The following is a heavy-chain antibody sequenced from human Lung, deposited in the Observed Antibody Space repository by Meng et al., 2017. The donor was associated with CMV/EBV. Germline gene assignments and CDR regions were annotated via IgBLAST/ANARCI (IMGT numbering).Heavy chain of an antibody. D-gene: IGHD3-9*01. CDR3: AREGSYYDVLTSSYNVFGNYYYHMDV. Sequence: GGSLRPSCAASGLSFSGYAWHWVRQAPGKGLEWMAVISYDGSKKYYADSVKGRFTISRGNSKNTLYLQVNCLRTEDTAVYYCAREGSYYDVLTSSYNVFGNYYYHMDVWGHGTTVTVSS. J-gene: IGHJ6*02. CDR1: GLSFSGYA. V-gene: IGHV3-30-3*01. CDR2: ISYDGSKK.